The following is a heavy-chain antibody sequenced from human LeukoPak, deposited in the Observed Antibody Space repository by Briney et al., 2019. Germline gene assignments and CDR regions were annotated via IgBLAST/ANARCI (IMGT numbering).Heavy chain of an antibody. CDR3: ATDLGYCSGGSCGFDY. CDR2: MNPNSGNT. CDR1: GYTFTSYD. D-gene: IGHD2-15*01. V-gene: IGHV1-8*01. Sequence: ASVKVSCKASGYTFTSYDINWVRQATGQGLEWMRWMNPNSGNTGYAQKFQGRVTMTEDTSTDTAYMELSSLRSEDTAVYYCATDLGYCSGGSCGFDYWGQGTLVTVSS. J-gene: IGHJ4*02.